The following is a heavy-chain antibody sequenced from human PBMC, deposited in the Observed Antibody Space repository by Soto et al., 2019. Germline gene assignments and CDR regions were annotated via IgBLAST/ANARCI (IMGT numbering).Heavy chain of an antibody. Sequence: SVKVSCKASGDTFSSYAISWVRQAPGQGLEWMGGIIPIFGTANYAQKFQGRVTITADESTSTAYMELSSLRSEDTAVYYCARELGVNDAFDIWGQGTMVTVSS. CDR1: GDTFSSYA. V-gene: IGHV1-69*13. D-gene: IGHD1-26*01. CDR2: IIPIFGTA. J-gene: IGHJ3*02. CDR3: ARELGVNDAFDI.